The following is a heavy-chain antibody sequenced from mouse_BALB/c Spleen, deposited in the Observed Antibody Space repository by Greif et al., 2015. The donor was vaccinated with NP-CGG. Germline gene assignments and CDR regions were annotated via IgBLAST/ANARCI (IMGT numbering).Heavy chain of an antibody. V-gene: IGHV1-14*01. Sequence: VQLQQSGPELVKPGASVKMSCKASGYTFTSYVMHWVKQKPGQGLEWIGYINPYNDGTKYNEKFKGKATLTSDKSSSTAYMELSSLTSEDSAVYYCARDGYSYDKTPWFAYWGQGTLVTVSA. CDR1: GYTFTSYV. CDR3: ARDGYSYDKTPWFAY. CDR2: INPYNDGT. J-gene: IGHJ3*01. D-gene: IGHD2-12*01.